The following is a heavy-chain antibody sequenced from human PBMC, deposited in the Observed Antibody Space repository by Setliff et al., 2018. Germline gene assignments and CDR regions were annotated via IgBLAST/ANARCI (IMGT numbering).Heavy chain of an antibody. J-gene: IGHJ6*04. CDR3: ARAKMEESGKAQAGMDV. D-gene: IGHD6-13*01. V-gene: IGHV3-74*01. Sequence: GSLRLSCAASGFTFDDYVFSWVRQAPGKGLEWVSRIYTDGTITSYADSVKGRFTISRDNAKNTLHLQMDSLRAEDTAVYYCARAKMEESGKAQAGMDVWGKGTTVTVSS. CDR2: IYTDGTIT. CDR1: GFTFDDYV.